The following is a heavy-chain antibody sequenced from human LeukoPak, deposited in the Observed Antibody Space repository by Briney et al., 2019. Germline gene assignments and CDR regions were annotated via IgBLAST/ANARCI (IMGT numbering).Heavy chain of an antibody. CDR3: AKGRYGDYAAFDY. Sequence: PGGSLRRSCAASGFTFSSYAMSWVRQAPGKGLEWVSAISGSGGSTYYADSVKGRFTISRDNSKNTLYLQMNSLRAEDTAVYYCAKGRYGDYAAFDYWGQGTLVTVSS. D-gene: IGHD4-17*01. J-gene: IGHJ4*02. V-gene: IGHV3-23*01. CDR1: GFTFSSYA. CDR2: ISGSGGST.